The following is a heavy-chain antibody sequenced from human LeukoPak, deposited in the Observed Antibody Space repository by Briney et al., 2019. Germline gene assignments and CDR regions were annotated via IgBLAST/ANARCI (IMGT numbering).Heavy chain of an antibody. J-gene: IGHJ3*02. D-gene: IGHD3-22*01. CDR2: ISGSGGST. CDR1: GFTFSSYA. V-gene: IGHV3-23*01. CDR3: ARVDYDSSGSHPPGAFDI. Sequence: SGGSLRLSCAASGFTFSSYAMSWVRQAPGKGLEWVSAISGSGGSTYYADSVKGRFTISRDNAKNSLYLQMNSLRAEDTALYHCARVDYDSSGSHPPGAFDIWGQGTMVTVSS.